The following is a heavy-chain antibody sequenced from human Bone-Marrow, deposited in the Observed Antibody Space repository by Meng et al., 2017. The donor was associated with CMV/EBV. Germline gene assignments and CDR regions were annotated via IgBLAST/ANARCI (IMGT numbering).Heavy chain of an antibody. D-gene: IGHD1-26*01. CDR1: GFTVSSNY. J-gene: IGHJ4*02. Sequence: GESLKISCAASGFTVSSNYMSWVRQAPGKGLEWVSVIYSGGSTYYADSVKGRFTISRDNSKNTLYLQMNSLRAEDTAVYYFASLVGAKFDYWGQGTLVTVSS. CDR3: ASLVGAKFDY. CDR2: IYSGGST. V-gene: IGHV3-53*01.